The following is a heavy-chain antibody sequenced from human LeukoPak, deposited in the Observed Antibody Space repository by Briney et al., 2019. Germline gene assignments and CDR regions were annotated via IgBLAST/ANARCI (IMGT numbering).Heavy chain of an antibody. CDR2: VYRDGDT. CDR3: VRDRAEGRAWVEFDP. J-gene: IGHJ5*02. V-gene: IGHV3-66*02. CDR1: GFSVSSYG. Sequence: GGSLRLSCVASGFSVSSYGMSWVRQAPGKAPEWVSVVYRDGDTHYADYAQGRFISSRDNSKNTLYLQMNNLRVEDTAVYHCVRDRAEGRAWVEFDPWGQGTVVTVSS.